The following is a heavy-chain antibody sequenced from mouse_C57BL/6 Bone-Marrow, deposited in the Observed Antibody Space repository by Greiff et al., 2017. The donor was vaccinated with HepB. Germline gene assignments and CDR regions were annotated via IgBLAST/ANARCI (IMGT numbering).Heavy chain of an antibody. CDR2: IDPSDSYT. CDR3: ARQSVYYYGSSYGYFDV. D-gene: IGHD1-1*01. Sequence: QVQLQQPGAELVMPGASVKLSCKASCYTFTSYWMHWVKQRPGQGFEWIGEIDPSDSYTNYNQKFKGKSTLTVDKSSSTAYMQLSSLTSEDSAVYYCARQSVYYYGSSYGYFDVWGTGTTVTVSS. V-gene: IGHV1-69*01. CDR1: CYTFTSYW. J-gene: IGHJ1*03.